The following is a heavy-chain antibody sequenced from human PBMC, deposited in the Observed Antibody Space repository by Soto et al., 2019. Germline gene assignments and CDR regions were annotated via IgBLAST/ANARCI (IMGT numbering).Heavy chain of an antibody. CDR2: ISGSGGTT. Sequence: EVQLLESGGGLVQPGGSLRLSCAASGFTFSTYAMSWVRQAPGNGLEWVSAISGSGGTTYYADSVKGRFTISRDNSKNRLYLRWNTRRAEDTAVYYWANERGARGSGWCEDYWGQGTLVTVSS. CDR1: GFTFSTYA. J-gene: IGHJ4*02. CDR3: ANERGARGSGWCEDY. V-gene: IGHV3-23*01. D-gene: IGHD6-19*01.